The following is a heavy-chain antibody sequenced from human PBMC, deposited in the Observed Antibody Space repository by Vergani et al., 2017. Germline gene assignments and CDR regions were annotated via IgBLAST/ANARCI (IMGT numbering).Heavy chain of an antibody. CDR1: GFIFSSYC. D-gene: IGHD6-19*01. CDR3: ARVRQKWLVFDAFDI. J-gene: IGHJ3*02. Sequence: QVQLVESGGGVVQPGRSLRLSCAASGFIFSSYCMNWVRQAPGKGLEWVAVISYDGSKEYYAESVKGRFTISRDNSKNTLYLQINSLRAEDTAMYYCARVRQKWLVFDAFDIWGQGTMVTVSS. CDR2: ISYDGSKE. V-gene: IGHV3-30-3*01.